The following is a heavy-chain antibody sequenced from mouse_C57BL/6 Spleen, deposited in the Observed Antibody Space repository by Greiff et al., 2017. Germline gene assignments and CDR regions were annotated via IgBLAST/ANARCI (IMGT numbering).Heavy chain of an antibody. V-gene: IGHV1-52*01. D-gene: IGHD2-3*01. CDR1: GYTFTSYW. Sequence: QVQLKQPGAELVRPGSSVTLSCKASGYTFTSYWMHWVKQRPIQGLEWIGNIDPSDSETHYNQKFKDKATLTVDKSSSTAYMQLSSLTSEDSAVYYCARGDSWDGYSFAYWGQGTLVTVSA. J-gene: IGHJ3*01. CDR2: IDPSDSET. CDR3: ARGDSWDGYSFAY.